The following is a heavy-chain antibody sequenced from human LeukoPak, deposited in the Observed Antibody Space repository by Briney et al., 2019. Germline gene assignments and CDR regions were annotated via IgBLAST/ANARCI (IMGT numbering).Heavy chain of an antibody. Sequence: SVKVSCKASGYTFTSYGISWVRQAPGQGLEWMGGIIPIFGTANYAQKFQGRVTITADKSTSTAYMELSSLRSEDTAVYYCARGPDCSGGSCYPETYYYYMDVWGKGTTVTVSS. J-gene: IGHJ6*03. V-gene: IGHV1-69*06. CDR1: GYTFTSYG. D-gene: IGHD2-15*01. CDR3: ARGPDCSGGSCYPETYYYYMDV. CDR2: IIPIFGTA.